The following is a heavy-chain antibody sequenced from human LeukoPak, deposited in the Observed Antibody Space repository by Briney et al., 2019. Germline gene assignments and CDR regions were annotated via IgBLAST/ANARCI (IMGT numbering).Heavy chain of an antibody. CDR2: IDASGVNT. J-gene: IGHJ5*02. D-gene: IGHD6-19*01. V-gene: IGHV3-23*01. CDR1: RFTFSGYA. Sequence: GGSLRLSCAASRFTFSGYAMYWVRQAPGKGLEWVSCIDASGVNTYYADSVKGRFTISRDNSRNTLHLQMNSLRAEDTAVYYCAKGSGSGWYGWFDPWGQGTLVTVSS. CDR3: AKGSGSGWYGWFDP.